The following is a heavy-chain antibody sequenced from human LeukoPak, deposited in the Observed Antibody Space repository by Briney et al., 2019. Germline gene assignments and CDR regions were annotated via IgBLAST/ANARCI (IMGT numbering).Heavy chain of an antibody. J-gene: IGHJ6*02. V-gene: IGHV3-66*01. Sequence: GGSLRLSCAASGFTVSSNYMNWVRQAPGKGLEWVSVIYAGVSTYYADSVKGRFTISRDNSKNTLYLQMNSLRAEDTAVYYCARGQLDAYYYYYGLGVWGQGTTVAVSS. D-gene: IGHD1-1*01. CDR3: ARGQLDAYYYYYGLGV. CDR2: IYAGVST. CDR1: GFTVSSNY.